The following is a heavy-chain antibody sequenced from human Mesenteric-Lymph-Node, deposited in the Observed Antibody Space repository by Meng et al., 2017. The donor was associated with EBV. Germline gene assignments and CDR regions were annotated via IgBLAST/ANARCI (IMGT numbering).Heavy chain of an antibody. D-gene: IGHD6-19*01. CDR1: GFTFSTYI. CDR3: AKGGWYDD. V-gene: IGHV3-23*01. CDR2: ISISGDTT. J-gene: IGHJ4*02. Sequence: EVQVLESGGGLVQPGGSLRLSCAASGFTFSTYIMTWVRQAPGKGLEWVSAISISGDTTYYADSVKGRFTISRDNSKNTLYLQMNSLRAEDTALYYCAKGGWYDDWGQGTLVTVSS.